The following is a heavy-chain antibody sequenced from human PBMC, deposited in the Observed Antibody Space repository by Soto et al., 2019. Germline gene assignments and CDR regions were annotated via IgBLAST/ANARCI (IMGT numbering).Heavy chain of an antibody. V-gene: IGHV3-23*01. D-gene: IGHD2-2*03. CDR1: GFTFSSYA. J-gene: IGHJ5*02. CDR3: AKDGYCSSTSCYCNWFDP. Sequence: EVQLLESGGGLVQPGGSLRLSCAASGFTFSSYAMSWVRQAPGKGLESVSAISGSGGRTYYADSVKGRFTISRDNSNNTLYMRMNSVRAEDTAVYYCAKDGYCSSTSCYCNWFDPWGQGTLVTVSS. CDR2: ISGSGGRT.